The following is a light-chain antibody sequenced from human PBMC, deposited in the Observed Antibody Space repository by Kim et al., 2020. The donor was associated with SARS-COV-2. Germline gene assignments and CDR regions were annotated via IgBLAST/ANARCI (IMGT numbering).Light chain of an antibody. CDR1: QSITTW. CDR2: DAS. CDR3: QQYNSYSTS. V-gene: IGKV1-5*01. J-gene: IGKJ4*01. Sequence: ASVGDRVTITCRASQSITTWLAWYQQKPGKAPKVLIYDASSLGSGVPSRFSGSGSGTEFTLTISSLQPDDFATYYCQQYNSYSTSVGGGTKVDI.